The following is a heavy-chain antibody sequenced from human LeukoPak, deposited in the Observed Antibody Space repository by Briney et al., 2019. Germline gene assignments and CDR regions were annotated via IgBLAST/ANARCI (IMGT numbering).Heavy chain of an antibody. Sequence: PGGSLRLSCAASGFTVSSKYMSWVRQTPGKGLQWVALIYSSGDAYTPDSVKGRFTISRDDSENTLYLQMDSLRADDTAAYYCATGYYFGSGSYGYLDYWGQGTLVTVSS. V-gene: IGHV3-53*01. CDR3: ATGYYFGSGSYGYLDY. CDR2: IYSSGDA. D-gene: IGHD3-10*01. J-gene: IGHJ4*02. CDR1: GFTVSSKY.